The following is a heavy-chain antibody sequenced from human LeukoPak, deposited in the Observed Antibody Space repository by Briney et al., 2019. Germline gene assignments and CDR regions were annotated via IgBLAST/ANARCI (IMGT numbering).Heavy chain of an antibody. CDR1: GFTFGHYG. J-gene: IGHJ4*02. V-gene: IGHV3-30*03. Sequence: GGSLRLSCAASGFTFGHYGMHWVRQAPGKGLEWVSLISYDGSNDYYADSVKGRFTVSRDNSKNTLYLQMNSLRAEDTAVYYCASLSVEMATIDYWGQGTLVTVSS. CDR2: ISYDGSND. D-gene: IGHD5-24*01. CDR3: ASLSVEMATIDY.